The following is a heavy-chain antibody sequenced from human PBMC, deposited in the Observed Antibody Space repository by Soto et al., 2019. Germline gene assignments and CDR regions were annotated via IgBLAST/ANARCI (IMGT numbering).Heavy chain of an antibody. V-gene: IGHV4-39*01. CDR1: GGSISSITAY. CDR2: MSYGGTT. J-gene: IGHJ4*02. Sequence: SETLSLTCTVSGGSISSITAYWGWIRQPPGKGLEWIGSMSYGGTTYYKPSLWSRVTISLDTSRNQFSLKLTSVTAADTAVYYCAKVSPFLDYWGQGILVTSPQ. CDR3: AKVSPFLDY.